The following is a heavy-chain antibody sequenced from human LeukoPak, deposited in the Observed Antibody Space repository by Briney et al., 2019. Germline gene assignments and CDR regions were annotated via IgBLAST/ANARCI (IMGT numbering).Heavy chain of an antibody. CDR2: IYTSGST. J-gene: IGHJ4*02. CDR3: ARGYSYVYPTHYDY. CDR1: GGSISSYY. Sequence: SETLSLTCTVSGGSISSYYWSWIRQPAGKGLEWIGRIYTSGSTNYNPSLKSRVTMSVDTSKNQFSLKLSSVTAADTAVYYCARGYSYVYPTHYDYWGQGTLVTVSS. V-gene: IGHV4-4*07. D-gene: IGHD5-18*01.